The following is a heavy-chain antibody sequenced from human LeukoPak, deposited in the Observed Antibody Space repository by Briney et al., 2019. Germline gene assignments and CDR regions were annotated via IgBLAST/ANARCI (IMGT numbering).Heavy chain of an antibody. CDR2: FDPEDGET. CDR3: ATDSGVAARSIDY. V-gene: IGHV1-24*01. J-gene: IGHJ4*02. CDR1: GDTFTNYY. Sequence: ASVKVSCKASGDTFTNYYIHWVRQAPGKGLEWMGGFDPEDGETIYAQKFQGRVIMTEDTSTDTAYMELSSLRSEDTAVYYCATDSGVAARSIDYWGQGTLVTVSS. D-gene: IGHD6-6*01.